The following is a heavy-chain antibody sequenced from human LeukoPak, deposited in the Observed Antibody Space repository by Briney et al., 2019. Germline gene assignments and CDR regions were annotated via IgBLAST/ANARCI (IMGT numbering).Heavy chain of an antibody. Sequence: SETLSLTCTVSGGSISGYYWSWIRQPPGKGLEWIGYIFYSGSTNYNPSLKSRVTISVDTSKNQFSLKLRSVTAADTAVYYCARGEWDLLFDYWGQGTLVTVSS. D-gene: IGHD1-26*01. V-gene: IGHV4-59*01. CDR3: ARGEWDLLFDY. CDR1: GGSISGYY. J-gene: IGHJ4*02. CDR2: IFYSGST.